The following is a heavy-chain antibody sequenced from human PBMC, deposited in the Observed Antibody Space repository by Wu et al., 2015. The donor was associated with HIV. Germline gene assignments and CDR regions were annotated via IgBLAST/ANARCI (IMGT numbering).Heavy chain of an antibody. Sequence: QVQLVQSGAELKKPGASVKVSCKASGSTFTDYYIHWVRQAPGQGLEWMGWVNPNSGGTTYAQNFQGRVTMTRDTSISTAYMDLNTLRSDDTVPLFCARLLALGXFRYFDSVGQGXCSPSP. V-gene: IGHV1-2*02. CDR2: VNPNSGGT. CDR3: ARLLALGXFRYFDS. J-gene: IGHJ4*02. CDR1: GSTFTDYY.